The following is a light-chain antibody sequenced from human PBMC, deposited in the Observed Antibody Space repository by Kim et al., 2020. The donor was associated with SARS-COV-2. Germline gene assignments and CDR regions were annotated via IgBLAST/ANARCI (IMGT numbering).Light chain of an antibody. J-gene: IGKJ1*01. CDR2: DAS. V-gene: IGKV3-20*01. CDR1: QTIFNNY. Sequence: SPGERATLSYRASQTIFNNYFAWFQQKPGQAPRLLIYDASSRATGIPDRFSGSGSGTDFTLTISRLEPEDFAVYYCQQYGSSPRTFGQGTKVDIK. CDR3: QQYGSSPRT.